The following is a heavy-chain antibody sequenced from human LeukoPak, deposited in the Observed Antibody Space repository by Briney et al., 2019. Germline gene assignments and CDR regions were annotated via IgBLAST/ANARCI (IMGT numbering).Heavy chain of an antibody. D-gene: IGHD2-21*02. CDR2: IISKTDGGTT. CDR3: TTLVVVTAADY. Sequence: GGSLRLSCAASGFTFTNALMSWVRQAPGKGLEWVGRIISKTDGGTTDYAAPVKGRFTISRDDSRNTLYLQMNSLKTEDTAVYYCTTLVVVTAADYWGQGTLVTVSS. J-gene: IGHJ4*02. V-gene: IGHV3-15*01. CDR1: GFTFTNAL.